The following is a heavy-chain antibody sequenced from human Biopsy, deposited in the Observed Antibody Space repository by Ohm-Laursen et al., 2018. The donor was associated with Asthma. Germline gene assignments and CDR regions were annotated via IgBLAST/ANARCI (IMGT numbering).Heavy chain of an antibody. CDR2: VSSDGHNK. Sequence: SRRLSCASSGFVFTQCGMVGVRRGPGKGLECVALVSSDGHNKYYEDSVKGRFTISRDNSRNRLYLQINSLTVEYSAVYFCARQSGQEYGDSIPFDTWGQGTKVAVSS. CDR1: GFVFTQCG. CDR3: ARQSGQEYGDSIPFDT. J-gene: IGHJ3*02. D-gene: IGHD3-22*01. V-gene: IGHV3-33*07.